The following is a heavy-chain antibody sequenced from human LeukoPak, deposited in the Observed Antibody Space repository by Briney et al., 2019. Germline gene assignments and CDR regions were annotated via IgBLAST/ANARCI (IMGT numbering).Heavy chain of an antibody. D-gene: IGHD6-19*01. Sequence: ASVKVSCKASGYKFTGYYMHWVRQAPGQGLEWMGWINPNSGDSHHAQKFQGRVTMTRDTSISTAYMELSRLRSDDTAVYYCARTGYSSGGPSGYAFDIWGQGTMVTVSS. J-gene: IGHJ3*02. CDR1: GYKFTGYY. CDR3: ARTGYSSGGPSGYAFDI. V-gene: IGHV1-2*02. CDR2: INPNSGDS.